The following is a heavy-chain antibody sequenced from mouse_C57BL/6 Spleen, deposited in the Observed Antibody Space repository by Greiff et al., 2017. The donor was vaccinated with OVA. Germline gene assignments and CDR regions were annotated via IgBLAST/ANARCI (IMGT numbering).Heavy chain of an antibody. Sequence: QVHVKQPGAELVRPGTSVKLSCKASGYTFTSYWMHWVKQRPGQGLEWIGVIDPSDSYTNYNQKFKGKATLTVDTSSSTAYMQLSSLTSEDSAVYYCARGSYYDYDEGFAYWGQGTLVTVSA. V-gene: IGHV1-59*01. J-gene: IGHJ3*01. D-gene: IGHD2-4*01. CDR2: IDPSDSYT. CDR1: GYTFTSYW. CDR3: ARGSYYDYDEGFAY.